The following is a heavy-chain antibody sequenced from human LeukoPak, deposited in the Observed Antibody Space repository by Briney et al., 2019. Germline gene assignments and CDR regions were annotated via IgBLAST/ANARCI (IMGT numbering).Heavy chain of an antibody. CDR1: GGSISSYY. Sequence: SETLSLTCTVSGGSISSYYCNWIRQPAGKGLEWIGRIYTSGSTNYNPSLKSRVTMSVDTSKNQFSLKLSSVTAADTAAYYCARVSHRIAAAGSFDYWGQGTLVTVSS. J-gene: IGHJ4*02. CDR3: ARVSHRIAAAGSFDY. CDR2: IYTSGST. V-gene: IGHV4-4*07. D-gene: IGHD6-13*01.